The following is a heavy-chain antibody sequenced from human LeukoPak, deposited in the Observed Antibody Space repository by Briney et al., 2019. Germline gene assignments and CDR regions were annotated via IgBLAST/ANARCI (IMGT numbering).Heavy chain of an antibody. Sequence: AASVKVSCKVSGYTLTELSMHWVRQAPGKGLEWMGGFDPEDGETIYAQKFQGRVTMTEDTSTDTAYMELSSLRSEDTAVYYCATAPFLRFPLDYWGQGTLVTVSS. CDR1: GYTLTELS. CDR3: ATAPFLRFPLDY. D-gene: IGHD3-3*01. J-gene: IGHJ4*02. CDR2: FDPEDGET. V-gene: IGHV1-24*01.